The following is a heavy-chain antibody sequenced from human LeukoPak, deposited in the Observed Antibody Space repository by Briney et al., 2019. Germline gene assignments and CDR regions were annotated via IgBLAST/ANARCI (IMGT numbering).Heavy chain of an antibody. CDR2: IRGKVYSYET. D-gene: IGHD1-14*01. CDR3: TTMSTAEGFDY. CDR1: GFIFSGSA. Sequence: PGGSLRLSCAASGFIFSGSAIHWVRQASGKGLEWVCRIRGKVYSYETTYAASVKGRFTISRIDSNNTAYLQMNSLNTDDTAVYYCTTMSTAEGFDYWGQGTLVTVSS. V-gene: IGHV3-73*01. J-gene: IGHJ4*02.